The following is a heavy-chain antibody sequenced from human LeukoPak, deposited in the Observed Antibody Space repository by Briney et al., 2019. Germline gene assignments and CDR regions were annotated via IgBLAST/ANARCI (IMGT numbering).Heavy chain of an antibody. CDR2: IYHSGST. J-gene: IGHJ4*02. Sequence: SETLSLTCAVYGGSFSGYYWSWIRQPPGKGLEWIGEIYHSGSTNYNPSLKSRVTISVDKSKNQFSLKLSSVTAADTAVYYCARVRDHCGGDCYSFDYWGQGTLVTVSS. CDR1: GGSFSGYY. CDR3: ARVRDHCGGDCYSFDY. D-gene: IGHD2-21*02. V-gene: IGHV4-34*01.